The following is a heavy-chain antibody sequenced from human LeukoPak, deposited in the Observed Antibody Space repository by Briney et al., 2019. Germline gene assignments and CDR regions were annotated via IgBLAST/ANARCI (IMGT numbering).Heavy chain of an antibody. CDR1: GFTFSSYG. CDR2: IWYDGSNK. Sequence: GGSLRLSCAASGFTFSSYGMHWVRQAPGKGLEGVAVIWYDGSNKYYADSVKGRFTISRDNSKNTLYLQMNSLRAEDTAVYYCAREGVGDIVVVPAARAYFDYWGQGTLVTVSS. J-gene: IGHJ4*02. V-gene: IGHV3-33*01. CDR3: AREGVGDIVVVPAARAYFDY. D-gene: IGHD2-2*01.